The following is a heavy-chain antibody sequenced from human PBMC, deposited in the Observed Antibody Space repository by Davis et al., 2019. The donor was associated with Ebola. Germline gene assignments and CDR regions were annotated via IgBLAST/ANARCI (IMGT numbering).Heavy chain of an antibody. J-gene: IGHJ4*02. V-gene: IGHV3-53*01. CDR2: IYSGGTT. CDR1: GFTVDTNY. D-gene: IGHD6-19*01. CDR3: VRDSRGRFYFDS. Sequence: GESLKISCAASGFTVDTNYMTWVRQAPGKGLEWVSSIYSGGTTYYADSVKGRITISRDNSKNTLYLQMNSLRAEDTAVYYCVRDSRGRFYFDSWGQGTLVTVSS.